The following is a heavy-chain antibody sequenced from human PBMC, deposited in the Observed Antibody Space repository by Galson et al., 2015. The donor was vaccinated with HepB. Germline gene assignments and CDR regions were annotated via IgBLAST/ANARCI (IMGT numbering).Heavy chain of an antibody. CDR1: GGSISSSSYY. Sequence: SETLSLTCTVSGGSISSSSYYWGWIRQPPGKGLEWIGSIYYSGSTYYNPSLKSRVTISVDTSKNQFSLELSSVTAADTAVYYCAREVAAAGLPSGGMDVWGQGTTVTVSS. V-gene: IGHV4-39*07. CDR2: IYYSGST. J-gene: IGHJ6*02. D-gene: IGHD6-13*01. CDR3: AREVAAAGLPSGGMDV.